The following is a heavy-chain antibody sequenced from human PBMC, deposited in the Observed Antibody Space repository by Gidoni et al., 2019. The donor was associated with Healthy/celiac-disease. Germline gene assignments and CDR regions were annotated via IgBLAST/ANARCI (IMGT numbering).Heavy chain of an antibody. J-gene: IGHJ6*02. Sequence: QVQLQQWGAGLLKPSETLSLTCAVYGGSFSGYYWSWIRQPPGKGLEWIGEINHSGSTNYNPSLKSRVTISVDTSKNQFSLKLSSVTAADTAVYYCARGRRNWGSVYYYGMDVWGQGTTVTVSS. CDR1: GGSFSGYY. V-gene: IGHV4-34*01. D-gene: IGHD7-27*01. CDR2: INHSGST. CDR3: ARGRRNWGSVYYYGMDV.